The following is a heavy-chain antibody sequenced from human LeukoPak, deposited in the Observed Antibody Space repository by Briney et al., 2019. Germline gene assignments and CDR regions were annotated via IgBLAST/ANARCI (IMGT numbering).Heavy chain of an antibody. V-gene: IGHV3-66*02. Sequence: GGSLRLSCAASGFTVSSNYMSWVRQAPGKGLEWVSVIYGGGSTYYADSVKGRFTISRDNSKNTLYLQMNSLRAEDTAVYYCARESCSGGSCYFDYWGQGTLVTVSS. CDR1: GFTVSSNY. CDR2: IYGGGST. CDR3: ARESCSGGSCYFDY. J-gene: IGHJ4*02. D-gene: IGHD2-15*01.